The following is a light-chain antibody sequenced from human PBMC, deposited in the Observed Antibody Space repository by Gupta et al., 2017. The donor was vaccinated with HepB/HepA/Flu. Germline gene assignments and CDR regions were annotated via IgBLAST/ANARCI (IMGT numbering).Light chain of an antibody. CDR3: SSYTSSSTLV. CDR1: SSDVGSYNR. V-gene: IGLV2-18*02. CDR2: EVS. J-gene: IGLJ1*01. Sequence: VTISCTGTSSDVGSYNRVSWYQQPPGTAPKLMIYEVSNRPSGVPDRFSGSKSGNTASLTISGLQAEDEADYDCSSYTSSSTLVFGTGTKV.